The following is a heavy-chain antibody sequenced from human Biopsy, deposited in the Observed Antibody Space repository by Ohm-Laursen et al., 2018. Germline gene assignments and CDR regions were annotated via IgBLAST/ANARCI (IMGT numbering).Heavy chain of an antibody. Sequence: GTLSLTCAVSGESMGTYYWTWIRQPPGKGLEWIASLYYSGTTNKNPSLKSRVTISVDTSKRQFYLELSSVTAADTAIYYCARVRGGFLEWFDYWGQGTLITVSS. CDR2: LYYSGTT. D-gene: IGHD3-3*01. CDR1: GESMGTYY. J-gene: IGHJ5*01. CDR3: ARVRGGFLEWFDY. V-gene: IGHV4-59*01.